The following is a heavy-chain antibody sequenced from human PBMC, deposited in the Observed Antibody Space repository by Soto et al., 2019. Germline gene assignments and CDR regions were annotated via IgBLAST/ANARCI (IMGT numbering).Heavy chain of an antibody. CDR2: IYHSGST. Sequence: SEPLSLTCAVSGYSISSGYYWGWIRQPPGKGLEWIGSIYHSGSTYYNPSLKSRVTISVDTSKNQFSLKLSSVTAADTAVYYCARVGRTTPYWYFDLWGRGTLVTVSS. CDR1: GYSISSGYY. J-gene: IGHJ2*01. CDR3: ARVGRTTPYWYFDL. V-gene: IGHV4-38-2*01. D-gene: IGHD1-26*01.